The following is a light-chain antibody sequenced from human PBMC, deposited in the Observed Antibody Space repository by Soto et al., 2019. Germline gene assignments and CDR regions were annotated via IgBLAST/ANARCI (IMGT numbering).Light chain of an antibody. J-gene: IGLJ2*01. CDR3: SSYTISSTLVI. Sequence: QSALTQPASVSGSPGQSITISCTGTSSDVGGYNYVSWYQQYPGKAPKLMIFDVSTRPSEVSNRFSGSKSGNTASLTISGLQAEDEADYYCSSYTISSTLVIFGGGTKLTVL. CDR2: DVS. CDR1: SSDVGGYNY. V-gene: IGLV2-14*01.